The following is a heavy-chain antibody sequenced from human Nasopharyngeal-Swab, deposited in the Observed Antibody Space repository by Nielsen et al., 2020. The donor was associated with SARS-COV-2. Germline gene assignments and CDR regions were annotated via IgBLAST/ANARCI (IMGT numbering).Heavy chain of an antibody. CDR1: GFTFGDYA. Sequence: SLRLSCTASGFTFGDYAMRWFRQAPGKELEWVGFIRSKAYGGTTEYAASVKGRFTISRDDSKSIAYLQMNSLKTEDTAVYYCTREQPDYYDSSGYYPIPFDSWGQGTLVTVSS. CDR2: IRSKAYGGTT. CDR3: TREQPDYYDSSGYYPIPFDS. J-gene: IGHJ4*02. V-gene: IGHV3-49*03. D-gene: IGHD3-22*01.